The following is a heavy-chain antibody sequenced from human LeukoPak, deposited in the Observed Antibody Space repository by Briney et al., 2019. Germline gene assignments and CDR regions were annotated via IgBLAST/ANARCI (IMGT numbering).Heavy chain of an antibody. D-gene: IGHD2-2*01. CDR3: VKASGRQLLGGHQPPKYFQH. CDR2: ISSSSSYI. V-gene: IGHV3-21*01. J-gene: IGHJ1*01. CDR1: GFTFNNYA. Sequence: PGGSLRLSCAASGFTFNNYAMNWVRQAPGKGLEWVSSISSSSSYIYYADSVKGRFTISRDNSKHSLYLQMNSLIAEDTAVYYCVKASGRQLLGGHQPPKYFQHWGQGTLVTVSS.